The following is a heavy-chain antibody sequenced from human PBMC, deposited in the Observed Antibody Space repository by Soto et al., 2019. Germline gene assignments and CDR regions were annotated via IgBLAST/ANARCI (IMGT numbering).Heavy chain of an antibody. CDR1: GYSFTSYW. CDR3: ARQGSARFLGWSMVYYYYGMDV. CDR2: IYPGDSDT. V-gene: IGHV5-51*01. Sequence: GESLKISCKGSGYSFTSYWIGWVRQMPGKGLEWMGIIYPGDSDTRYSPSFQGQVTISADKSISTAYLQWSSLKASDTAMYYCARQGSARFLGWSMVYYYYGMDVWGQGTTVTVSS. D-gene: IGHD3-3*01. J-gene: IGHJ6*02.